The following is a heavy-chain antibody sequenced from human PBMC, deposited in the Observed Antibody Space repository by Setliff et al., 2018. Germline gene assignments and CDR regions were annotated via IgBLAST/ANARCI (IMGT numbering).Heavy chain of an antibody. CDR2: IIPIFGTA. D-gene: IGHD2-2*01. V-gene: IGHV1-69*05. Sequence: GASVKVSCKASGGTFSSYAISWVRQAPGQGLEWMGGIIPIFGTANYAQKFQGRVTITTDESTSTAYMELRSLRSDDTAVYYCAGPGVPAAMFSGMDVWGQGTTVTVSS. J-gene: IGHJ6*02. CDR3: AGPGVPAAMFSGMDV. CDR1: GGTFSSYA.